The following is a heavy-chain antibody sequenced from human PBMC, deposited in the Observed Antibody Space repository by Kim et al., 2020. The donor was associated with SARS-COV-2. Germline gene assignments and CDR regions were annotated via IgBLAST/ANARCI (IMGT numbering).Heavy chain of an antibody. CDR1: GVSITSNY. J-gene: IGHJ4*02. V-gene: IGHV4-4*07. D-gene: IGHD3-16*01. CDR3: ARGGRKNLYPFDY. CDR2: IYRSGNT. Sequence: SETLSLTCTVSGVSITSNYWSWIRQPAGKGLEWIGHIYRSGNTNYNPSLQSRVTMSVDTSENQFSLKLNSLTAADTAIYYCARGGRKNLYPFDYWGQGIL.